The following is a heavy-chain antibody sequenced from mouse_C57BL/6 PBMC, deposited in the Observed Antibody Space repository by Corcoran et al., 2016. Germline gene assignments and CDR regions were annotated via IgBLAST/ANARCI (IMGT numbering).Heavy chain of an antibody. D-gene: IGHD6-1*01. CDR2: IGPGSGST. V-gene: IGHV1-77*01. J-gene: IGHJ1*03. CDR3: ARFDSPHWYFDV. CDR1: GYTFTDYY. Sequence: QVQLKQSGAELVKPGASVKISCKASGYTFTDYYINWVKQRPGQGLEWIGKIGPGSGSTYYNEKFKGKATFTADTSSNTAYMQLSSLTTEDSAIYYCARFDSPHWYFDVWGTGTTVTVSS.